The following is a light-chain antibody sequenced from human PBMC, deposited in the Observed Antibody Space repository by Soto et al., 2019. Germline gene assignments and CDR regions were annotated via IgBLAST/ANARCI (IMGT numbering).Light chain of an antibody. V-gene: IGLV2-14*01. CDR3: SSYTSFSTYV. J-gene: IGLJ1*01. CDR1: SSDVGGYNY. CDR2: EVS. Sequence: QSALTQPASVSGSPGQSITISCTGTSSDVGGYNYVSWYQQHPGKAPKLMIYEVSNRPSGVSNRFSGSKSDNTASLTISGVQAEDEADYYCSSYTSFSTYVFGTGTKLTVL.